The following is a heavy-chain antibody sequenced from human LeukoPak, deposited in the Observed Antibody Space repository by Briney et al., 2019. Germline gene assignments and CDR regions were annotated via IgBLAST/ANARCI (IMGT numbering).Heavy chain of an antibody. CDR2: ISGSGTDT. J-gene: IGHJ4*02. Sequence: GGSLRLSCAASGFTFSSCDMSWVRQAPGKGLEWVSAISGSGTDTYYADSVKGRCSISSDTSENTLYLQMNSMRAEATAVYYCRKEGAMVRGVYWGQGTLVTVS. D-gene: IGHD3-10*01. V-gene: IGHV3-23*01. CDR1: GFTFSSCD. CDR3: RKEGAMVRGVY.